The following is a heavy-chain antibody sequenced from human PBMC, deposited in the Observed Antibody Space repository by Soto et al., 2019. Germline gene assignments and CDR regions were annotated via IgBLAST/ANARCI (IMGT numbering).Heavy chain of an antibody. Sequence: QVQLVESGGGVVQPGRSLRLSCAASGFTFSSFGMHWVRQAPCKGLECVAFISFDGSNQYYVDSVRGRFIISRDNSKNTLSLQMNNLNAADTAVYYCAKDTSKYSNNWPAYYGLDVWGQGTTVTVSS. CDR1: GFTFSSFG. CDR2: ISFDGSNQ. V-gene: IGHV3-30*18. J-gene: IGHJ6*02. CDR3: AKDTSKYSNNWPAYYGLDV. D-gene: IGHD6-13*01.